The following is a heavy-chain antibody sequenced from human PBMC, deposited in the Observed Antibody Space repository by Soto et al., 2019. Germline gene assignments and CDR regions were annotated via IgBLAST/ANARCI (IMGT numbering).Heavy chain of an antibody. V-gene: IGHV4-31*03. CDR3: ARASSSSSAADY. Sequence: QVQLQESGPGLVKASQTLSLICSVSGESISSGGYYWSWIRHHPGKGLEWIGYIYDSESAYYNPSLKSRVTXAMXXSKNHFAMKLSSVTAADTAVYYCARASSSSSAADYWGQGTLITVSS. CDR1: GESISSGGYY. J-gene: IGHJ4*02. CDR2: IYDSESA. D-gene: IGHD6-6*01.